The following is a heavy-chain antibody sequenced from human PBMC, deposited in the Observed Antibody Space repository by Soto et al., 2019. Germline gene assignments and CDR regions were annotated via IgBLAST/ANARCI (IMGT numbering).Heavy chain of an antibody. V-gene: IGHV3-48*04. CDR3: ARGLRIYYDRSGLHY. D-gene: IGHD3-22*01. CDR2: ISYTGSTI. Sequence: GGSLRLSCAASGFNFATYSMSWVRQAPGKGLEWVSYISYTGSTIYYADSVRGRFTISRDNSKNSLYLQMNSLRAEDTAVYYCARGLRIYYDRSGLHYWGQGTLVTVSS. J-gene: IGHJ4*02. CDR1: GFNFATYS.